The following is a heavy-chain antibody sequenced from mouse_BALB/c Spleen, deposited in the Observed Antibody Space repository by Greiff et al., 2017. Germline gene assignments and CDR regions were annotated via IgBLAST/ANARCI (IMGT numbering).Heavy chain of an antibody. CDR1: GYSITSGYY. Sequence: VQLQESGPGLVKPSQSLSLTCSVTGYSITSGYYWNWIRQFPGNKLEWMGYISYDGSNNYNPSLKNRISITRDTSKNQFFLKLNSATTEDTATYYCARDSYYDYDGGTMDYWGQGTSVTVSS. D-gene: IGHD2-4*01. CDR3: ARDSYYDYDGGTMDY. V-gene: IGHV3-6*02. CDR2: ISYDGSN. J-gene: IGHJ4*01.